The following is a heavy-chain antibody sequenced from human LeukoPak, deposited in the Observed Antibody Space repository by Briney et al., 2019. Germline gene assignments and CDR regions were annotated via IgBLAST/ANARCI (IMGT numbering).Heavy chain of an antibody. J-gene: IGHJ4*02. CDR1: GFTFSSYE. Sequence: GGSLRLSCAASGFTFSSYEMNWVRQAPGKGLEWVSYISSSGSTIYYADSVKGRFTISRDNAKNSLYLQMNSLRAEDTAVYYCARALTTTMAPGWGQGTLVTVSS. CDR2: ISSSGSTI. CDR3: ARALTTTMAPG. V-gene: IGHV3-48*03. D-gene: IGHD5-18*01.